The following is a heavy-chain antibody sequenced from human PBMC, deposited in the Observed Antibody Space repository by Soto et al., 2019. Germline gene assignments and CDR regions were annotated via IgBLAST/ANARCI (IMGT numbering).Heavy chain of an antibody. Sequence: SETLSLTCTVSGGSISSYYWSWIRQPPGKGLEWIGYIYYSGSTNYNPSLKSRVTISVDTSKNQFSLKLSSVTAADTAVYYCASVNWNYEDAADYWGQRTLVIVSS. CDR2: IYYSGST. D-gene: IGHD1-7*01. CDR3: ASVNWNYEDAADY. CDR1: GGSISSYY. J-gene: IGHJ4*02. V-gene: IGHV4-59*01.